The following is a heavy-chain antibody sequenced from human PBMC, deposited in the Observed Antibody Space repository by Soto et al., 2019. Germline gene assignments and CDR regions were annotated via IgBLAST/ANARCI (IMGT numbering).Heavy chain of an antibody. V-gene: IGHV1-2*04. CDR3: AREAGGDPPDYYYGMDV. D-gene: IGHD2-21*02. CDR1: GYTFTGYY. J-gene: IGHJ6*02. CDR2: INPNSGGT. Sequence: QVQLVQSGAEVKKPGASVKVSCKASGYTFTGYYMHWVRQAPGQGLEWMGWINPNSGGTNYAQKFQGWVTMTRDTSSSTAYMELSRLRSDDTAVYYCAREAGGDPPDYYYGMDVWGQGTTVTVSS.